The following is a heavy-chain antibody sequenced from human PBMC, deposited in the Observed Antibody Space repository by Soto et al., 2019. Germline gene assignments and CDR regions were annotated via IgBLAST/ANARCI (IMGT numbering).Heavy chain of an antibody. V-gene: IGHV3-23*01. J-gene: IGHJ4*02. CDR1: GFMFSSYG. Sequence: GGSLRLSCAAAGFMFSSYGMSWVRQAPGKGLQWVATIHPSGGSTHYAESVRGRFTISRDNSRDTLYLQMNSLRAEDTAVYYCAKDPSTGTPDCWGQGALVTVSS. D-gene: IGHD3-9*01. CDR2: IHPSGGST. CDR3: AKDPSTGTPDC.